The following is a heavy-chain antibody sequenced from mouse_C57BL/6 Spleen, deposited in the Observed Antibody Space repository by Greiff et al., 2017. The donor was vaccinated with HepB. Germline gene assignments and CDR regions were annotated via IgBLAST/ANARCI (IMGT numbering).Heavy chain of an antibody. V-gene: IGHV1-19*01. J-gene: IGHJ3*01. D-gene: IGHD2-4*01. CDR1: GYTFTDYY. CDR3: AREEENDCDGTAWFAY. Sequence: EVQLQESGPVLVKPGASVKMSCKASGYTFTDYYMNWVKQSHGKSLEWIGVINPYNGGTSYNQKFKGKATLTVDKSSSTAYMELNSLTSKDSAVYYCAREEENDCDGTAWFAYWGQGTLVTVSA. CDR2: INPYNGGT.